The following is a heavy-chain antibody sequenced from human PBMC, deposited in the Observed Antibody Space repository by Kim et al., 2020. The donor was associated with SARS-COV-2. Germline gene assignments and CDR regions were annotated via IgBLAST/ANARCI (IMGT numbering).Heavy chain of an antibody. CDR2: IYSGGST. D-gene: IGHD2-8*01. V-gene: IGHV3-66*01. CDR1: GFTVSSNY. J-gene: IGHJ4*02. Sequence: GGSLRLSCAASGFTVSSNYMSWVRQAPGKGLEWVSIIYSGGSTYHADSVTDRFTISRDNSKNTLYLQMNSLRAEDTAVYYCTRDRKAGDGLTSFDYWGQG. CDR3: TRDRKAGDGLTSFDY.